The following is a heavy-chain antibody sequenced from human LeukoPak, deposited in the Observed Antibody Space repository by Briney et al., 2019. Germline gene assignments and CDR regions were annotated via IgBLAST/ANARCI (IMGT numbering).Heavy chain of an antibody. D-gene: IGHD1-26*01. CDR3: VRDRGTYRPIDY. J-gene: IGHJ4*02. Sequence: PGGSLRLSCAASAFSLSAYNMNWVRQAPGKGLEWVSSISYTGTYIYYADSVKGRFTISRDNAQNSLYLQMNSLRAEDTAIYYCVRDRGTYRPIDYWGQGTLVTVSS. V-gene: IGHV3-21*04. CDR2: ISYTGTYI. CDR1: AFSLSAYN.